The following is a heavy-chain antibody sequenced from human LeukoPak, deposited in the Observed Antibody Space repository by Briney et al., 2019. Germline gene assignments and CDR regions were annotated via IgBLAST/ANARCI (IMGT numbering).Heavy chain of an antibody. J-gene: IGHJ4*02. CDR2: ISTTGTTI. D-gene: IGHD6-13*01. V-gene: IGHV3-48*03. Sequence: GALRLSCTASEFTFSSDEMNWVRQAPGKGLEWVAYISTTGTTIYYADSVKGRFTISRDNAKNSLYLQMNSLRAEDTAVYYCARTDLSIAAAGIDYWGQGTLVTVSS. CDR1: EFTFSSDE. CDR3: ARTDLSIAAAGIDY.